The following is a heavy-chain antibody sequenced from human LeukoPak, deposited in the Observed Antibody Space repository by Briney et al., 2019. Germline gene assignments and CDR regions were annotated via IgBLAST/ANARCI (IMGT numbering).Heavy chain of an antibody. CDR2: IYYSGST. J-gene: IGHJ3*02. Sequence: SETLSLTCTVSGCSISSSSYYWGWIRQPPGQGLEWIGSIYYSGSTYYNVSLKSRVTISVDTSKNQFSLRLSSVTAADTAVYYCARWVWYSSSFAFDIWGQGTMVTVSS. V-gene: IGHV4-39*01. CDR3: ARWVWYSSSFAFDI. D-gene: IGHD6-13*01. CDR1: GCSISSSSYY.